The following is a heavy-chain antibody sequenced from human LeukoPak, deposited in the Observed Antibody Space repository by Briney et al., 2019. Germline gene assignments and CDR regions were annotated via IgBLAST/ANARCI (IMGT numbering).Heavy chain of an antibody. D-gene: IGHD2-21*01. J-gene: IGHJ4*02. CDR2: INHRGST. Sequence: IPSETLSLTCAVYGGSFSAYYWSWIRQSPGKGLEWIGEINHRGSTNYNPPLKSRVTISVDTSKNQFSLRLSSVTAADTGVYHCARTDTYCRLDYWGQGALVTVSS. CDR3: ARTDTYCRLDY. CDR1: GGSFSAYY. V-gene: IGHV4-34*01.